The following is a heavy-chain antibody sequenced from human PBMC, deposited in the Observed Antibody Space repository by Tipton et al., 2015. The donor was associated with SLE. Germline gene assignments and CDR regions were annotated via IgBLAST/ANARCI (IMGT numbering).Heavy chain of an antibody. Sequence: GLVKPSETLSLTCTVSGASFSSETYLWGWIRQPPGKGLEWIGDIYYTGSTYYNPSLKSRATISVDPSNNQFSLRLTSVTAADTAVYYCAGRGDLVVVTSYLDYWGQGTLVSVSS. CDR3: AGRGDLVVVTSYLDY. CDR1: GASFSSETYL. D-gene: IGHD2-21*02. J-gene: IGHJ4*02. V-gene: IGHV4-39*07. CDR2: IYYTGST.